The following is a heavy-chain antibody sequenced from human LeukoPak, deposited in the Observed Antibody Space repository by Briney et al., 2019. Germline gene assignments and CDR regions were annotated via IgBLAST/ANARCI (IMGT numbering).Heavy chain of an antibody. D-gene: IGHD6-13*01. CDR3: ARDEAGILAAVLYFDY. CDR1: GFTFSSYS. V-gene: IGHV3-48*01. CDR2: ISSSSSTI. Sequence: GGSLRLSCAASGFTFSSYSMNWVRQAPGKGLEWVSYISSSSSTIYYADSVKGRLTISRDNAKNSLYLQMNSLRAEDTAVYYCARDEAGILAAVLYFDYWGQGTLVTVSS. J-gene: IGHJ4*02.